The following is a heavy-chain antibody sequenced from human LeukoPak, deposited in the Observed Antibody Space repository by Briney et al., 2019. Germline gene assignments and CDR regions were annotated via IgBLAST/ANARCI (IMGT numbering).Heavy chain of an antibody. CDR3: ARELLLGSYYYGMDV. J-gene: IGHJ6*02. D-gene: IGHD3-10*01. V-gene: IGHV3-53*04. CDR1: GFTVSSNY. CDR2: IYSGGST. Sequence: GGSLRLSCAASGFTVSSNYMSWVRQAPGKGLEGVSVIYSGGSTYYADSVKGRFTISRHNSKNTLYLQMNSLRAEDTAVYYCARELLLGSYYYGMDVWGQGTTVTVSS.